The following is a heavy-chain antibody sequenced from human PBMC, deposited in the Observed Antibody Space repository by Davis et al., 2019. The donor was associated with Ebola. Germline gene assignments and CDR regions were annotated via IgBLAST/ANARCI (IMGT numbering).Heavy chain of an antibody. CDR2: INRDGSIS. J-gene: IGHJ4*02. D-gene: IGHD4-17*01. Sequence: GESLKISCGASGFTFSSYWMNWVRQAPGKGLVWVSRINRDGSISTYADSVRGRFTISRDNAKNTLYLQMNSLRVEDTAVYDCTRDYGDYINDYWGQGTLVTVSS. CDR3: TRDYGDYINDY. V-gene: IGHV3-74*01. CDR1: GFTFSSYW.